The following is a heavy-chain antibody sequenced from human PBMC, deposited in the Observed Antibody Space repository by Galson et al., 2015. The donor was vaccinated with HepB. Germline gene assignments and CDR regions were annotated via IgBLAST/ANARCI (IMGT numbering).Heavy chain of an antibody. J-gene: IGHJ4*02. CDR3: ASSGYLGVGY. CDR1: GFTFSSYW. Sequence: SLRLSCAASGFTFSSYWMSWVRQAPGKGLEWVANIKQDGSEKHYVDSVKGRFTISRDNDKNSLYLQMNSLRVEDTAVYYCASSGYLGVGYWGQGIVVTVSS. CDR2: IKQDGSEK. V-gene: IGHV3-7*03. D-gene: IGHD3-22*01.